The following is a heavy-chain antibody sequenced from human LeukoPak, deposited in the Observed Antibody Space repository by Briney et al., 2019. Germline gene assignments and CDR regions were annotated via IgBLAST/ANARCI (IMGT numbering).Heavy chain of an antibody. CDR3: ARLYGNYQNYFDY. CDR2: MYYRGNT. Sequence: PSETLSLTCTVSGGSISSITYYWGWIRQPPGKGLEWVGHMYYRGNTFYNPSLKSRVTISVDTSKNQFSLKLRSVTAADTAVCYCARLYGNYQNYFDYWGQGTLVTVSS. D-gene: IGHD1-7*01. V-gene: IGHV4-39*07. CDR1: GGSISSITYY. J-gene: IGHJ4*02.